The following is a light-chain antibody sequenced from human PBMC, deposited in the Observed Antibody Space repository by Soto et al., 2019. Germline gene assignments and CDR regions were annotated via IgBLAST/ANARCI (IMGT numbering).Light chain of an antibody. J-gene: IGKJ1*01. Sequence: DIVMTQSPDSLAVSLGERATINCKSSQSVLYSSNNKNYLAWYQQKPGQPPKLLIYWASTRESGVPDRFSGSGSGTDFTLNISSLQAEDVAVYYRQHYYRTPWTFGQGTKVEIE. CDR2: WAS. CDR3: QHYYRTPWT. CDR1: QSVLYSSNNKNY. V-gene: IGKV4-1*01.